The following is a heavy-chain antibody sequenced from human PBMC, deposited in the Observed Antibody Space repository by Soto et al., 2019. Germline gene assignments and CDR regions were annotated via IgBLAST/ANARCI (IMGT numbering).Heavy chain of an antibody. D-gene: IGHD2-15*01. J-gene: IGHJ4*02. Sequence: VGWIRQPPGKALELLALIYWDDDKRYSPFLKSRLTITKDTSKNQVVLTMSNMDPVDTALYFSAQIVVASLSYCFGYCAQRTLVTVSS. CDR2: IYWDDDK. CDR3: AQIVVASLSYCFGY. V-gene: IGHV2-5*02.